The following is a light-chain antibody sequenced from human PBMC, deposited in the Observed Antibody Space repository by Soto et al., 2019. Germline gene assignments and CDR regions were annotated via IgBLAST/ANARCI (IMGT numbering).Light chain of an antibody. V-gene: IGLV2-14*01. CDR1: SSDVGGYNY. Sequence: QSALTQPASVSGSPGQSITISCTGTSSDVGGYNYVSWYQQHPGKAPKLMIYDVSNRPSGVSNRFSGSKSGNTASLTISGLQAEDEADDYCSSYTGNNTPVFGGGTKVTVL. J-gene: IGLJ2*01. CDR3: SSYTGNNTPV. CDR2: DVS.